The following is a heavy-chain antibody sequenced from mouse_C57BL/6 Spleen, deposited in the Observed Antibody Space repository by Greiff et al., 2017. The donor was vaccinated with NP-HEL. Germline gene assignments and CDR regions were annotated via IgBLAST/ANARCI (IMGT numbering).Heavy chain of an antibody. D-gene: IGHD3-1*01. Sequence: EVQGVESAGGLVQPGSSMKLSCTASGFTFSDYYMAWVRQVPEKGLEWVANINYDGSSTYYLDSLKSRFIISRDNAKNILYLQMSSLKSEDTATYYCARDRGYWYFDVWGTGTTVTVSS. CDR3: ARDRGYWYFDV. CDR1: GFTFSDYY. V-gene: IGHV5-16*01. CDR2: INYDGSST. J-gene: IGHJ1*03.